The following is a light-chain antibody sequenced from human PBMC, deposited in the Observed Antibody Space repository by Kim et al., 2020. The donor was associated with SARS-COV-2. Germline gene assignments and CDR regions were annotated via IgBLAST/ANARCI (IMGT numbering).Light chain of an antibody. CDR3: QVWDSSSDHPV. J-gene: IGLJ3*02. Sequence: APGKTAGMTCGGKNIGSKRLHWYKQKQGQAPVLVIYYDSDRPSGIPERFSGSNSGNTATLTISRVEAGDEADYYCQVWDSSSDHPVFGGGTQLTVL. CDR2: YDS. V-gene: IGLV3-21*04. CDR1: NIGSKR.